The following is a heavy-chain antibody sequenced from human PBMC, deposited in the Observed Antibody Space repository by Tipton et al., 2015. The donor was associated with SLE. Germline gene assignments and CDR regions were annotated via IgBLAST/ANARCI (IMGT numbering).Heavy chain of an antibody. CDR3: ARAPTTRLDY. D-gene: IGHD1-1*01. J-gene: IGHJ4*02. CDR1: GFSFSTYA. Sequence: SLRLSCAASGFSFSTYAMSWVRQAPGKGLEWVAVIAHDGRNAYYTDSDSMKGRLTISRDNSKNTLYLAMISLRPEDTAVYYCARAPTTRLDYWGQGTLVSVSS. CDR2: IAHDGRNA. V-gene: IGHV3-30*04.